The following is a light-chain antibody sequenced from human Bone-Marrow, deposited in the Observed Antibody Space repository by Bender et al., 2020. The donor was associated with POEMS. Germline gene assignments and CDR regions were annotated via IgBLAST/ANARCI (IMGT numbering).Light chain of an antibody. V-gene: IGLV1-44*01. J-gene: IGLJ2*01. CDR3: SSHAGSSNWAV. CDR1: SSNIGTNP. Sequence: QSVLTQPPSASGTPGQRVTISCSGSSSNIGTNPVNWYQQLPGTAPKLLIYINNQRPSGVPDRFSGSKSGNTASLTVSGLQPEDEADYYCSSHAGSSNWAVFGGGTKLTVL. CDR2: INN.